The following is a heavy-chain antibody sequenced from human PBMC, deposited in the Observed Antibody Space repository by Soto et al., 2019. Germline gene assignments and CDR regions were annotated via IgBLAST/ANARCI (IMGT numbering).Heavy chain of an antibody. CDR1: GYTFTSYG. CDR3: ARKYFPRDSSGYYYVFWLDP. Sequence: GASVKVSCKASGYTFTSYGISWVRQAPGQGLEWMGWISAYNGNTNYAQKLQGRVTMTTDTSTSTAYMELRSLRSDDTAVYYCARKYFPRDSSGYYYVFWLDPWGQGTLVTVSS. D-gene: IGHD3-22*01. J-gene: IGHJ5*02. CDR2: ISAYNGNT. V-gene: IGHV1-18*01.